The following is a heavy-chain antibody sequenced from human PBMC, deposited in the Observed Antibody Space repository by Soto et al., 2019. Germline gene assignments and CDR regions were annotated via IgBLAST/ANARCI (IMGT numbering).Heavy chain of an antibody. CDR2: INHSGSA. J-gene: IGHJ3*01. CDR3: ARDDCNGGVCYLVHAFDV. CDR1: GGSFSGYY. D-gene: IGHD2-8*02. V-gene: IGHV4-34*01. Sequence: SETLSLTCAVYGGSFSGYYWSWIRQPPGKGLEWIGEINHSGSANYNPSLKSRFTISRDNANNSLYLQMNSLRAEDTAVYYCARDDCNGGVCYLVHAFDVWGQGTMVTVSS.